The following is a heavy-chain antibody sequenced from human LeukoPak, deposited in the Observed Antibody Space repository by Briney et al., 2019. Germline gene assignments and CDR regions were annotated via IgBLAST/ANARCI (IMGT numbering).Heavy chain of an antibody. D-gene: IGHD3-22*01. Sequence: GGSLRLSCAASEFTFSSYWMHWVRQAPGKGLVWVSRINSDGSSTSYADSVKGRFTISRDNAKNTLYLQMNSLRAEDTAVYYCAGATYYYDSSGYYNIWGQGTMVTVSS. CDR1: EFTFSSYW. CDR3: AGATYYYDSSGYYNI. J-gene: IGHJ3*02. V-gene: IGHV3-74*01. CDR2: INSDGSST.